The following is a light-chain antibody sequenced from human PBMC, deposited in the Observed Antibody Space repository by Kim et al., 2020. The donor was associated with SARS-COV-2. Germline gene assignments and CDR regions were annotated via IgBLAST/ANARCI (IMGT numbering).Light chain of an antibody. Sequence: SYELTQPPSVSVSPGQTASITCSGDKLGDKYACWYQQKPGQSPVLVIYQDSKRPSGLPERFSGSNSGNTATLTISGTQAMDEADYYCQAWDSSTEVFGGG. J-gene: IGLJ2*01. CDR2: QDS. V-gene: IGLV3-1*01. CDR3: QAWDSSTEV. CDR1: KLGDKY.